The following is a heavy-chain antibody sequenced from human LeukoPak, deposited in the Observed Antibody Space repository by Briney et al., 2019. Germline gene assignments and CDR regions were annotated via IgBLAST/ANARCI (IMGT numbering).Heavy chain of an antibody. CDR2: INGDGTST. V-gene: IGHV3-74*01. CDR1: GFTFSNHW. CDR3: ATPPHFDY. J-gene: IGHJ4*02. Sequence: GGSLRLSCAASGFTFSNHWLHWVRQAPGKGLVWVSRINGDGTSTIYADSVKGRFTISRDNAKSTVYLQMNSLRAEDTAVYYCATPPHFDYWGQGTLVTVSS. D-gene: IGHD2-15*01.